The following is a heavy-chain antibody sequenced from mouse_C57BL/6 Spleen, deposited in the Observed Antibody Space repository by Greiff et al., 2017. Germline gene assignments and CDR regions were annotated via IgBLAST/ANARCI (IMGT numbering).Heavy chain of an antibody. Sequence: QVQLQQSGAELARPGASVKLSCKASGYTFTSYGISWVKQRTGQGLEWIGEIYPRSGNTYYNEKFKGKATLTADKSSSTAYMELRSLTSEDSAVYFCARVDYGSSSYWYFDVWGTGTTVTVSS. J-gene: IGHJ1*03. CDR1: GYTFTSYG. CDR3: ARVDYGSSSYWYFDV. D-gene: IGHD1-1*01. V-gene: IGHV1-81*01. CDR2: IYPRSGNT.